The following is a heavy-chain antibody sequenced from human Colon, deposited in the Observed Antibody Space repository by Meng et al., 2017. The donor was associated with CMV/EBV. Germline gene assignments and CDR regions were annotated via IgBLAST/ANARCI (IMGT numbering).Heavy chain of an antibody. CDR2: IYYSGST. J-gene: IGHJ6*02. D-gene: IGHD2-2*01. CDR1: GGSISSYY. V-gene: IGHV4-59*01. Sequence: SETLSLTCTVSGGSISSYYWSWIRQPTGKGLEWIGYIYYSGSTNYNPSLKSRVTISVDTSKNQFSLKLSSVTAADTAVYYCARGGAIVVPARYYYYGMDVWGQGTTVTVSS. CDR3: ARGGAIVVPARYYYYGMDV.